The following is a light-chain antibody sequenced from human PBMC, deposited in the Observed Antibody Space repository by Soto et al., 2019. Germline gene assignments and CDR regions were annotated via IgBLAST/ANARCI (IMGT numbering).Light chain of an antibody. J-gene: IGKJ5*01. CDR2: GAS. CDR3: QQYNYWPPIT. CDR1: QSVSSD. V-gene: IGKV3-15*01. Sequence: EIVMTQSPATLSVSPGERATLSCRASQSVSSDLAWYQQKPGQAPRLLIYGASTRATGIPARFSGSGSGTEFTLTISSLQSEVFAVYYCQQYNYWPPITFGQGTRLEIK.